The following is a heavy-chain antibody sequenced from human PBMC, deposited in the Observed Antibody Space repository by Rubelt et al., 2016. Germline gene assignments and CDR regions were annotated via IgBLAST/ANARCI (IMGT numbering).Heavy chain of an antibody. D-gene: IGHD6-19*01. CDR2: IRSKANSYAT. J-gene: IGHJ4*02. Sequence: EDGGGLVQPGGSLKLSCAASGFTFSGSAMHWVRQASGKGLEWVGRIRSKANSYATAYAASVKGRFTISRDDSKNTAYLEMNSLRAEDTAVYYCANLGWYPCWGQGTLVTVSS. V-gene: IGHV3-73*02. CDR3: ANLGWYPC. CDR1: GFTFSGSA.